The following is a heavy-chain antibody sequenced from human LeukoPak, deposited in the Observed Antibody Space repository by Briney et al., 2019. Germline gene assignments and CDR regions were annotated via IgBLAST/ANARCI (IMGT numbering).Heavy chain of an antibody. V-gene: IGHV3-53*01. D-gene: IGHD5-12*01. CDR3: ARGSGGCSGYADY. CDR1: GFTVSSNY. CDR2: IYSGGST. J-gene: IGHJ4*02. Sequence: GGSLRLSCAASGFTVSSNYMSWVRQAPGKGLEWVSVIYSGGSTYYADSVKGRFTISRDDSKNTLYLQMDSLRAEDTAVYYCARGSGGCSGYADYWGQGTLVTVSS.